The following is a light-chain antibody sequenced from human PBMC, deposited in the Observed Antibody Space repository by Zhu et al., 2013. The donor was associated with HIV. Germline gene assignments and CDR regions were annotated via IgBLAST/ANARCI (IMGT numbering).Light chain of an antibody. CDR3: QQPKSFPVT. Sequence: DIQMTQSPSSVSASVGDRVTITCRASQDISRWLAWYQQKPGKAPKLLIYAASSLQSGVPSRFSGSGSGTDFTLTISSLQSEDFATYYCQQPKSFPVTFGQGTRLE. CDR1: QDISRW. CDR2: AAS. V-gene: IGKV1-12*01. J-gene: IGKJ5*01.